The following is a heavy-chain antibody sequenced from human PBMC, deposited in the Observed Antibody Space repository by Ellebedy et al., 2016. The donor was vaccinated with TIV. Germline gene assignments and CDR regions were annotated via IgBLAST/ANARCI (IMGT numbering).Heavy chain of an antibody. D-gene: IGHD6-19*01. J-gene: IGHJ5*02. CDR2: ISGLNGKT. CDR1: GYTFTSYG. CDR3: ARDNTVGGTNWFDP. V-gene: IGHV1-18*01. Sequence: AASVKVSCKTSGYTFTSYGVSWVRQAPGQGLEWMGWISGLNGKTKYARTVQGRVTLTTDTAARTVYMELTSLRSADTAVYYCARDNTVGGTNWFDPWGQGTLVIVSS.